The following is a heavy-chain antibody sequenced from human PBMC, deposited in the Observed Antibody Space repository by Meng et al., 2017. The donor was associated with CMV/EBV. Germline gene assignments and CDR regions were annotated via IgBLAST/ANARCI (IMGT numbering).Heavy chain of an antibody. CDR1: GFTVSSNY. CDR3: ARGNYDFWSGYSDTFDY. CDR2: IYSGGST. Sequence: GESLKISCAASGFTVSSNYMSWVRQAPGKGLEWVSVIYSGGSTHYADSVKGRFTISRDNAKNSLYLQMNSLRAEDTAVYYCARGNYDFWSGYSDTFDYWGQGTLVTVSS. D-gene: IGHD3-3*01. J-gene: IGHJ4*02. V-gene: IGHV3-53*01.